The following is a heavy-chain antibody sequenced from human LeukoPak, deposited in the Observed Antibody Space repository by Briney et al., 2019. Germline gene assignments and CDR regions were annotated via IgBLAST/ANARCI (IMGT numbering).Heavy chain of an antibody. CDR2: IYSDGGT. V-gene: IGHV3-53*01. D-gene: IGHD5-24*01. CDR3: ARDLGGYNPFDY. Sequence: GGSLRLSCAASGFTVSSNYMSWVRQAPGKGLEWVSVIYSDGGTSYEDSVKGRFTISRDNSNNTLYLQMNNLRAEDTAVYYCARDLGGYNPFDYWGQGNLVTVSS. CDR1: GFTVSSNY. J-gene: IGHJ4*02.